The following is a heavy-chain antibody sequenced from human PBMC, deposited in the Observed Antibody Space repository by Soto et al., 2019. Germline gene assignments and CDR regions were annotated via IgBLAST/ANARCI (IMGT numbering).Heavy chain of an antibody. D-gene: IGHD3-22*01. V-gene: IGHV1-69*12. Sequence: QVRLVQSGAEVKKTGSSVKVSCEASGTTFSNFAIGWVRQAPGQGLEWMGGIILPFGTPNYAQKFQGRVTISADESMTTAYMELRGLRSEDTAVYCCVRGPDYEGYFDYWGQGTLVTVSS. CDR2: IILPFGTP. CDR3: VRGPDYEGYFDY. J-gene: IGHJ4*02. CDR1: GTTFSNFA.